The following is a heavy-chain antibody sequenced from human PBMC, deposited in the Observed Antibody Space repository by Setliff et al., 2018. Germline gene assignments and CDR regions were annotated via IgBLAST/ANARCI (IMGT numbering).Heavy chain of an antibody. J-gene: IGHJ6*03. V-gene: IGHV3-21*01. Sequence: GSLRLSCAASGFTFSSYSMNWVRQAPGKGLEWVSSISSSSSYIYYADSVKGRFTISRDNAKNSLYLQMSSLRAEDTAVYYCAKIRYYYDSSGYYYRFDYFYYYMDVWGKGTTVTVSS. CDR3: AKIRYYYDSSGYYYRFDYFYYYMDV. CDR1: GFTFSSYS. CDR2: ISSSSSYI. D-gene: IGHD3-22*01.